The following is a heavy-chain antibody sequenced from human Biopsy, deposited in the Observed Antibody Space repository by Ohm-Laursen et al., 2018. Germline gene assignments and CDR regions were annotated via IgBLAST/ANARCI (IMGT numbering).Heavy chain of an antibody. CDR1: GFTFEDYA. V-gene: IGHV3-9*01. D-gene: IGHD3-16*01. CDR2: ISWSSAHI. Sequence: SLRLSGAAPGFTFEDYAMHWVRQVPGKGLEWVSGISWSSAHIDYADSVKGRFTISRDNAKNSLYLQMNSLRAADTAIYYCATELLPPGVGGPWLDSWGQGTPVTVSS. CDR3: ATELLPPGVGGPWLDS. J-gene: IGHJ5*01.